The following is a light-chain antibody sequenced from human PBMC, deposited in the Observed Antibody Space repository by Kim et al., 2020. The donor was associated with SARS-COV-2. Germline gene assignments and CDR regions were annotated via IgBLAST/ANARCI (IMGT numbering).Light chain of an antibody. CDR1: QSVSSY. CDR2: DAS. Sequence: PPGERAPLSCRASQSVSSYLAWYQQKPGQAPRLLIYDASNRATGIPARFSGSGSGTDFTLTISSLEPEDFALYYCQQRSNWPPITFGQGTRLEIK. J-gene: IGKJ5*01. V-gene: IGKV3-11*01. CDR3: QQRSNWPPIT.